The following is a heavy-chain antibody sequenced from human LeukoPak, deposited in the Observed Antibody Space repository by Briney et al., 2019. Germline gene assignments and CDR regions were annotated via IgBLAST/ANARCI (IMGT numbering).Heavy chain of an antibody. J-gene: IGHJ4*02. V-gene: IGHV1-69*13. D-gene: IGHD5-12*01. CDR3: ARDVPIVATTPQPPGDY. CDR2: IIPIFGTA. CDR1: GYIFTGYY. Sequence: SVKVSCKASGYIFTGYYMHWVRQAPGQGLEWMGGIIPIFGTANYAQKFQGRVTITADESTSTAYMELSSLRSEDTAVYYCARDVPIVATTPQPPGDYWGQGTLVTVSS.